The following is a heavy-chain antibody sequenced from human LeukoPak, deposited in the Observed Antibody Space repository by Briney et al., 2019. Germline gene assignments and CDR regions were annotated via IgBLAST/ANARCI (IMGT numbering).Heavy chain of an antibody. J-gene: IGHJ3*02. Sequence: GGSLRLSCAASGFTFSTYGMNWVRQAPGKGLEWVSSISSSSSYIYYADSVKGRFTISRDNAKNSLYLQMNSLRAEDTAVYYCARRIVPDGAFDIWGQGTMVTVSS. V-gene: IGHV3-21*01. CDR2: ISSSSSYI. D-gene: IGHD2-2*01. CDR1: GFTFSTYG. CDR3: ARRIVPDGAFDI.